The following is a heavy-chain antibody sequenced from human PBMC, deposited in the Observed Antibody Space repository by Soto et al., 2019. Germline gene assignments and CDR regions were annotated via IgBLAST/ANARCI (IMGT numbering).Heavy chain of an antibody. CDR1: GFSLSTGGMG. J-gene: IGHJ3*02. CDR3: AREQKGYCISTSCYGNAFDI. Sequence: SGPTLVNPTQTLTLTCTFSGFSLSTGGMGVGWIRQPPGKGLEWIGYIYYSGSTNYNPSLKSRVTISVDTSKNQFSLKLSSVTAADTAVYYCAREQKGYCISTSCYGNAFDIWGQGTMVTVS. V-gene: IGHV4-61*08. D-gene: IGHD2-2*01. CDR2: IYYSGST.